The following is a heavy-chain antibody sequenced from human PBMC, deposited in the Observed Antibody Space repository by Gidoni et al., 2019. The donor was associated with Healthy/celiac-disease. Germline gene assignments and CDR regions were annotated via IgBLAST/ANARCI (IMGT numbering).Heavy chain of an antibody. J-gene: IGHJ4*02. V-gene: IGHV1-69*01. CDR1: GGTFSSYA. D-gene: IGHD3-10*01. CDR2: FIPILGTA. Sequence: QVQLVQSGAAVKKPGSSVKVSCKASGGTFSSYAISWVRQAPGQGLEWMGGFIPILGTANDAQQFQVRVTITADESTSTADMELSSLRSEDTAVYYCAREPWLRFGESLDYWGQGTLVTVSS. CDR3: AREPWLRFGESLDY.